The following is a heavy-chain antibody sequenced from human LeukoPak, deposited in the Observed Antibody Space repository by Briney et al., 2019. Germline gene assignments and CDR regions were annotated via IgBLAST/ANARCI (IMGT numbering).Heavy chain of an antibody. CDR2: ISWNSGSI. J-gene: IGHJ4*02. Sequence: GGSLRLSCAASGFTFDDYAMHWVRQAPGKGLEWVSGISWNSGSIGYADSVKGRFTISRDNAKNSLYLQMNSLRAEDTAVYYCASSFGELKGWGQGTLVTVSS. D-gene: IGHD3-10*01. CDR3: ASSFGELKG. V-gene: IGHV3-9*01. CDR1: GFTFDDYA.